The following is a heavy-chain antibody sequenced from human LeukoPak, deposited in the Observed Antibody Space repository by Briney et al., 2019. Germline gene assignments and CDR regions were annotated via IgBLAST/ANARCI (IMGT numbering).Heavy chain of an antibody. Sequence: SGPALVKPTQTLTLTCTFSGFSLSTSGMCVSWIRQPPGKALEWLARIDWDDDKYYSTSLKTRLTISKDTSKNQVVLTMTNMDPVDTATYYCARSIVDCSSTSCALYYFDYWGQGTLVTVSS. CDR2: IDWDDDK. J-gene: IGHJ4*02. V-gene: IGHV2-70*11. CDR3: ARSIVDCSSTSCALYYFDY. D-gene: IGHD2-2*01. CDR1: GFSLSTSGMC.